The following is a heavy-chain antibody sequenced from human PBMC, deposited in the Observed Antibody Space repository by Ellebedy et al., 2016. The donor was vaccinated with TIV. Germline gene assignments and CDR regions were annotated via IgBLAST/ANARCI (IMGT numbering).Heavy chain of an antibody. Sequence: SETLSLXCAVSGYSINSDNWWGWIRQPRGKGLEWIGYIHYTGETLYKASLESRVTMSVDTSKNQFSLKLGSVGAMDTAVYYCARKLPAMGYFDHWGQGILVTVSS. CDR2: IHYTGET. CDR3: ARKLPAMGYFDH. CDR1: GYSINSDNW. J-gene: IGHJ4*02. D-gene: IGHD1-14*01. V-gene: IGHV4-28*01.